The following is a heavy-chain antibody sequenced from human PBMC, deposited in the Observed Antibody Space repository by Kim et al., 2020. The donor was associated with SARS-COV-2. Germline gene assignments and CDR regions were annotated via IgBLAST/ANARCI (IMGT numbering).Heavy chain of an antibody. Sequence: ASVKVSCKASGYTFTSYDINWVRQATGQGLEWMGWMNPNSGNTGYAQKFQGRVTMTRNTSISTAYMELSSLRSEDTAVYYCARIWHYDFWSGYGSWFDPWGQGTLVTVSS. CDR1: GYTFTSYD. D-gene: IGHD3-3*01. V-gene: IGHV1-8*01. CDR2: MNPNSGNT. J-gene: IGHJ5*02. CDR3: ARIWHYDFWSGYGSWFDP.